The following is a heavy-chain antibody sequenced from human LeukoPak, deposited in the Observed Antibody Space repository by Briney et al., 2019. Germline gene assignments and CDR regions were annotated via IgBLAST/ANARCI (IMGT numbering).Heavy chain of an antibody. D-gene: IGHD3-10*01. J-gene: IGHJ4*02. CDR1: GFTFSDYY. Sequence: GGSLRLSCAASGFTFSDYYMSWIRQAPGKGLEWVSAISGSGGSTYYADSVKGRFTISRDNSKNTLYLQMNSLRAEDTAVYYCAKFVRSGSYFAYWGQGTLVTVSS. CDR3: AKFVRSGSYFAY. CDR2: ISGSGGST. V-gene: IGHV3-23*01.